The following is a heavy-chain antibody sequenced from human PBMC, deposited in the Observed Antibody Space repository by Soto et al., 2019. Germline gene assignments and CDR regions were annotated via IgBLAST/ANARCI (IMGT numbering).Heavy chain of an antibody. J-gene: IGHJ6*02. Sequence: QVQLVQSGAEVKKPGSSVKVSCKASGGTFSSYAISWVRQAPGQGLEWMGGIIPIFGTANYAQKFQGRVTITADESTSTAYMELSSLRSEDTAVYYCARDVVGSSWDFGYYYYYGMDVWGQGTTVTVSS. D-gene: IGHD6-13*01. CDR2: IIPIFGTA. CDR3: ARDVVGSSWDFGYYYYYGMDV. CDR1: GGTFSSYA. V-gene: IGHV1-69*01.